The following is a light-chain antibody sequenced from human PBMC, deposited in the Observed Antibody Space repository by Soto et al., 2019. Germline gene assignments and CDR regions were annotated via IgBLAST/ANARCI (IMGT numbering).Light chain of an antibody. Sequence: QSVLTQSPSASGTPGQRVSISCSGSSSNIGRDSVNWYQQLPGTAPKLLIYSNNQRPSGVPDRFSGSKSGTSASLAISGLLSEDEADYYCAAWDDSLNGYVFGTGTKLTVL. CDR1: SSNIGRDS. CDR3: AAWDDSLNGYV. V-gene: IGLV1-44*01. CDR2: SNN. J-gene: IGLJ1*01.